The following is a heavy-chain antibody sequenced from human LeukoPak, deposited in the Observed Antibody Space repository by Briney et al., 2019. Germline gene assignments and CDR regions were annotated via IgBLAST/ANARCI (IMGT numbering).Heavy chain of an antibody. CDR3: ARHHDYGDYGCFDY. J-gene: IGHJ4*02. V-gene: IGHV5-10-1*04. D-gene: IGHD4-17*01. Sequence: GESLKISCKGSEYRFNSYWISWVRQMPGKGLEWMGRIDPSDSYTNYSPSFQGQVTISADKSIRTAYLQWSSLKASDTAIYYCARHHDYGDYGCFDYWGQGTLVTVSS. CDR2: IDPSDSYT. CDR1: EYRFNSYW.